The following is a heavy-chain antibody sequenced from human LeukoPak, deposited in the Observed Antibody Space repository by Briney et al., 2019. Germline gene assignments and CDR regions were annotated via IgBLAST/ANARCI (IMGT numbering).Heavy chain of an antibody. V-gene: IGHV4-59*12. J-gene: IGHJ4*02. CDR3: ARADNEDFWSGYYDY. CDR2: VFKSGST. D-gene: IGHD3-3*01. Sequence: GSLRLSCSASGFTFNRYPMHWVRQAPGKGLEWIGNVFKSGSTFYNPSLKSRVTISVDTSKNQFSLKLRSVTAADTAVYYCARADNEDFWSGYYDYWGQGTLVTVSS. CDR1: GFTFNRYP.